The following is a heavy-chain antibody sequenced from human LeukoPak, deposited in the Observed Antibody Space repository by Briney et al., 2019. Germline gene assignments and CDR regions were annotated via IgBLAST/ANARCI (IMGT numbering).Heavy chain of an antibody. CDR2: IYYSGST. V-gene: IGHV4-59*12. Sequence: SETLSLTCTVSGGSISSYYWSWIRQPPGKGLEWIGYIYYSGSTNYNPSLKSRVTISVDTSKNQFSLKLSSVTAADTAVYYCARTRGYSYGSYFQHWGQGTLVTVSS. J-gene: IGHJ1*01. CDR1: GGSISSYY. CDR3: ARTRGYSYGSYFQH. D-gene: IGHD5-18*01.